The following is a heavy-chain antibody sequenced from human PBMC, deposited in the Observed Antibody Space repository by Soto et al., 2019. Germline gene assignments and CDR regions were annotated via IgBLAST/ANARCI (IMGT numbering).Heavy chain of an antibody. V-gene: IGHV3-11*01. CDR1: GFTFSDYY. J-gene: IGHJ6*02. Sequence: PVGSLRLSCAASGFTFSDYYMSWIRQAPWKGLEWVSYISSSGSTIYYADSVKGRFTISRDNAKNSLYLQMNSLRAEDTAVYYCAREGGEVVGATTDYYYGMDVWGQGTTVTVS. CDR2: ISSSGSTI. D-gene: IGHD1-26*01. CDR3: AREGGEVVGATTDYYYGMDV.